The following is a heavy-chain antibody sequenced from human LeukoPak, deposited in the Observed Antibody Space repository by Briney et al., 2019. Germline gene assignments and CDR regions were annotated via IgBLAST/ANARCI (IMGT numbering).Heavy chain of an antibody. CDR2: ISPNSGGT. J-gene: IGHJ4*02. D-gene: IGHD1-14*01. V-gene: IGHV1-2*02. CDR1: GYTFTADY. CDR3: ARLRVRKLDY. Sequence: ASVKVSCKTSGYTFTADYLYWVRQAPGQGLEWMGWISPNSGGTYYAQNFQGRVTMTRDKSISTAYMELGGLASDDTAMYFCARLRVRKLDYWGQGTQVTVSS.